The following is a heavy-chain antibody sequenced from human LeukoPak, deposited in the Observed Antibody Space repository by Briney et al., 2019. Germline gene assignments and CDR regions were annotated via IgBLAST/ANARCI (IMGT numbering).Heavy chain of an antibody. V-gene: IGHV6-1*01. Sequence: SQTLSLTCAISGDSVSTSSAAWNWIRQSPSRGLEWLGRTYYRSKWYNDFAISVKSRITINPGTSKNQFSLQLNSGTPEDTAVYYCARDGSYFDCWGQGTLVTVSS. CDR2: TYYRSKWYN. J-gene: IGHJ4*02. CDR3: ARDGSYFDC. CDR1: GDSVSTSSAA.